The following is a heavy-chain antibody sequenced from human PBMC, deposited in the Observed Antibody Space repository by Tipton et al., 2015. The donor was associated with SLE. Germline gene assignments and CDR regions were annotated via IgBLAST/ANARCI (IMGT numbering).Heavy chain of an antibody. J-gene: IGHJ6*03. CDR1: GFTVSSNY. CDR2: IYSGGST. V-gene: IGHV3-53*01. Sequence: SLRLSCAASGFTVSSNYMSWVRQAPGKGLEWVSVIYSGGSTYYADSVKGRFTISRDNSKNTLYLQMNSLRAEDTAVYYCARATFGSSGWYDYYMDVWGKGTTVTVSS. D-gene: IGHD6-19*01. CDR3: ARATFGSSGWYDYYMDV.